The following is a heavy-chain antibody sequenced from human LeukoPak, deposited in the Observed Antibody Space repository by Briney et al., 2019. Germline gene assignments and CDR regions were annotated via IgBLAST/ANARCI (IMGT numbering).Heavy chain of an antibody. CDR1: GAPVSRFY. Sequence: SETLSLTCTTSGAPVSRFYWSWVRQPPAKGLEWIGNIYNGVPTFFNPSLKSRVTLSVDTSKTQFSLQLASVTAADTAVYYCVQTTGWPGFDYWGQGILVTVSS. J-gene: IGHJ4*02. D-gene: IGHD6-19*01. CDR3: VQTTGWPGFDY. CDR2: IYNGVPT. V-gene: IGHV4-4*09.